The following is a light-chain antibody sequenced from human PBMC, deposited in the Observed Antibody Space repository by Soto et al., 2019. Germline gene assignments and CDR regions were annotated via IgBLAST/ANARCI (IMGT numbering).Light chain of an antibody. J-gene: IGLJ1*01. CDR3: AAWDDSLNSYV. CDR1: SSNIGSNT. CDR2: SNN. Sequence: QSVLTQPPSASGTPGQRVTISCSGSSSNIGSNTVNWYQQLPGTAPKLLIYSNNQRPSGVPDRFSGSKSGTSASLAISGLQSEDEADYYCAAWDDSLNSYVLGTGTKVTVL. V-gene: IGLV1-44*01.